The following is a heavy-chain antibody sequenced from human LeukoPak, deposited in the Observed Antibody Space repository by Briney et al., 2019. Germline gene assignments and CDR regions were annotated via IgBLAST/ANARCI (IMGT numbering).Heavy chain of an antibody. CDR1: GGTFSSYA. Sequence: SVKVSCKASGGTFSSYAISWVRQAPGQGLEWMGRIIPILGITNYAQKFQGRVTITADKSTSTAYMELSSLRSEDTAVYYCARDWSGVSTSNDWWGQGTLVTVST. D-gene: IGHD3-3*01. CDR2: IIPILGIT. V-gene: IGHV1-69*04. J-gene: IGHJ4*02. CDR3: ARDWSGVSTSNDW.